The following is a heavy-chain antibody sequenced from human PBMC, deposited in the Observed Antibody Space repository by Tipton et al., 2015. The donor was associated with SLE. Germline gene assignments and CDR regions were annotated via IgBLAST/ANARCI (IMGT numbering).Heavy chain of an antibody. Sequence: SLRLSCAASGFTVSSNYMSWVRQAPGKRLEWVSVIYSGGTTYYADSVKGRFTISRDNSKNTLYLQMNSLRAEDTAVYCCARDSGAVAGHNWYYDLWGRGTLVTVSS. CDR3: ARDSGAVAGHNWYYDL. J-gene: IGHJ2*01. V-gene: IGHV3-66*01. CDR1: GFTVSSNY. D-gene: IGHD6-19*01. CDR2: IYSGGTT.